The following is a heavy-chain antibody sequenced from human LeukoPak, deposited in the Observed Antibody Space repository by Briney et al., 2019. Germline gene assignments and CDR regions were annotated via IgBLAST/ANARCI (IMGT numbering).Heavy chain of an antibody. V-gene: IGHV3-30*18. CDR1: GFTFSSYG. CDR3: AKDRYSTSSTFTVNPFDY. CDR2: ISYDGSNK. J-gene: IGHJ4*02. D-gene: IGHD2-2*01. Sequence: GRSLRLSCAASGFTFSSYGMHWVRQAPGKGLEWVAVISYDGSNKYYADSVKGRFTISRDNSKNTLYLQMNSLRAEDTAVYYCAKDRYSTSSTFTVNPFDYWGQGILVTVSS.